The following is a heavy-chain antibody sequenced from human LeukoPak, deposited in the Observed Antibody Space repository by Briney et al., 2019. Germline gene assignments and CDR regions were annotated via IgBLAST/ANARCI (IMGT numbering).Heavy chain of an antibody. J-gene: IGHJ4*02. Sequence: GSLRLSCVASGFTLRSYVMNWVRQAPGKGLEWVANINQDGSENYYVDSLKGRFTISRDNAKNSLFLQMNSLRADDTAVYYCARSRYGYYFDYWGQGTLVTVSS. CDR3: ARSRYGYYFDY. CDR2: INQDGSEN. CDR1: GFTLRSYV. V-gene: IGHV3-7*01. D-gene: IGHD5-18*01.